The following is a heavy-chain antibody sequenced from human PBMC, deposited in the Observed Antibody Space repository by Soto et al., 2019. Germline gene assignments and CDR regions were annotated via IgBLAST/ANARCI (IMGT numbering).Heavy chain of an antibody. CDR2: IYYSGST. V-gene: IGHV4-30-4*01. D-gene: IGHD4-4*01. CDR1: GGSIISGDYY. Sequence: PSETLSLTCTVSGGSIISGDYYWSWIRQPPGKGLEWIGYIYYSGSTYYNPSLKSRVTISVDTSKNQFSLKLSSVTAADTAVYYCARAETTVRYWFDPWGQGTLVTVSS. CDR3: ARAETTVRYWFDP. J-gene: IGHJ5*02.